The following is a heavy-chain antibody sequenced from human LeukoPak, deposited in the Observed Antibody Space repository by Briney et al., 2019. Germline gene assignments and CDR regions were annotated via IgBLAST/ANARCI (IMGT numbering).Heavy chain of an antibody. Sequence: ASVKVSCKASGYTFSNFDISWVRQATGQGLDWMGWMNPNSGNTGYAGKFQGRIAMTRDNSINIAYMELSSLTSDDTAVYYCARNGGLADWWGQGTLVTVSS. CDR2: MNPNSGNT. V-gene: IGHV1-8*01. CDR1: GYTFSNFD. CDR3: ARNGGLADW. D-gene: IGHD2-8*01. J-gene: IGHJ4*02.